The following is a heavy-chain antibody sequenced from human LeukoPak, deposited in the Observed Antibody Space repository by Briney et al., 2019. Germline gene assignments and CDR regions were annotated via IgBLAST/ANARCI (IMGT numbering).Heavy chain of an antibody. V-gene: IGHV3-7*03. Sequence: GGSLRLSCAASGFTFSSYWMSWVRQAPGKGLEWVANIKQDGSEKYYVDSVKGRFTISRDNAKNSLYLQMNSLRAEDMALYYCAKGGGYSSGSLSVWGKGTTVTVSS. D-gene: IGHD6-19*01. CDR3: AKGGGYSSGSLSV. J-gene: IGHJ6*04. CDR2: IKQDGSEK. CDR1: GFTFSSYW.